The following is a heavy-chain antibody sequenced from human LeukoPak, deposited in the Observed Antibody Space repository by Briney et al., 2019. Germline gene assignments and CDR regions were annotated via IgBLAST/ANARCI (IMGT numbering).Heavy chain of an antibody. CDR1: GYTFTSYA. Sequence: ASVKVSCKASGYTFTSYAMHWVRQAPGQRLEWMGWINAGNGNTKYSQKFQGRVTITRDTSASTAYMELSSLRSEDTAMYYCARSYCSSTSCYRGYYYGMDVWGQGTTVTVSS. V-gene: IGHV1-3*01. CDR2: INAGNGNT. CDR3: ARSYCSSTSCYRGYYYGMDV. D-gene: IGHD2-2*02. J-gene: IGHJ6*02.